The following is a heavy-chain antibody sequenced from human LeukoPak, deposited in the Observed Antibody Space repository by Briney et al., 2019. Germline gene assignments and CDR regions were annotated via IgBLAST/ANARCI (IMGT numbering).Heavy chain of an antibody. D-gene: IGHD1-26*01. Sequence: ASVTVSCKGSGYTFTGYPIHWMRQAPGQSLEWMGWINAGNGNTKYSQEFQGRVTITRDTSASTAYMELSSLRSEDMAVYYCARDIHSGSYYFDYWGQGTLVTVSS. CDR3: ARDIHSGSYYFDY. CDR1: GYTFTGYP. V-gene: IGHV1-3*03. J-gene: IGHJ4*02. CDR2: INAGNGNT.